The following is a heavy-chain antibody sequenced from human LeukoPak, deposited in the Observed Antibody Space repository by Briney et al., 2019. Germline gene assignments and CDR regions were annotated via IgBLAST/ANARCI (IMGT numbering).Heavy chain of an antibody. D-gene: IGHD2-15*01. CDR3: AREGYCSGGSCHNWFDP. J-gene: IGHJ5*02. CDR2: INPNSGGT. Sequence: ASVKVSRKASGYTFTGYYMHWVRQAPGQGLEWMGWINPNSGGTNYAQKFQGRVTMTRDTSISTAYMELSRLRSDDTAVYYCAREGYCSGGSCHNWFDPWGQGTLVTVSS. CDR1: GYTFTGYY. V-gene: IGHV1-2*02.